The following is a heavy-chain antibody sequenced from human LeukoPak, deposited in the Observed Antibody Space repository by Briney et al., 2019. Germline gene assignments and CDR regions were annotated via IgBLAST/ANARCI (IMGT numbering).Heavy chain of an antibody. J-gene: IGHJ4*02. D-gene: IGHD3-10*01. Sequence: SETLSLTCTVSGGSISSYYWSWIRQPPGKGLEWIGYIYYSGSTNYNPSLKSRVTISVGTSKNQFSLKLSSVTAADTAVYYCARGVWFGELFYFDYWGQGTLVTVSS. CDR2: IYYSGST. V-gene: IGHV4-59*08. CDR1: GGSISSYY. CDR3: ARGVWFGELFYFDY.